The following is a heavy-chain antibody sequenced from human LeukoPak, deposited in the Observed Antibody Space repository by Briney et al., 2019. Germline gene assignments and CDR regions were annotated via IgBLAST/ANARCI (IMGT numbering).Heavy chain of an antibody. CDR3: ATDFYDTT. D-gene: IGHD3-22*01. V-gene: IGHV3-15*07. J-gene: IGHJ5*02. CDR2: IRSNSDGGTI. Sequence: GGSLRLSCATSGFTFSNAWMNWVRQAPGKGLEWVGRIRSNSDGGTIDYAAPVKGRFALSRDDSKNALYLQMNSLQTEDTAVYYCATDFYDTTWGQGTLVTVSS. CDR1: GFTFSNAW.